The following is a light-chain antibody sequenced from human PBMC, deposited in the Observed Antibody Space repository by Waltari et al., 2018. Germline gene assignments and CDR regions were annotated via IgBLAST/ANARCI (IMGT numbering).Light chain of an antibody. CDR1: SSDVGGYNY. CDR2: DVS. J-gene: IGLJ3*02. V-gene: IGLV2-14*01. CDR3: SSYTSSSTLV. Sequence: SDLTQPASVSGSPGQSIPISCTGTSSDVGGYNYVSWYQQHPGKAPKLMIYDVSKRPSGVSNRFSGSKSGNTASLTISGLQAEDEADYYCSSYTSSSTLVFGGGTKLTVL.